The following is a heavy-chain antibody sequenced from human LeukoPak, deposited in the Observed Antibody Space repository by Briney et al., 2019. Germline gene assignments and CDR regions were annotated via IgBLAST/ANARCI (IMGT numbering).Heavy chain of an antibody. CDR2: ISSSSSYI. V-gene: IGHV3-21*06. CDR3: ARSKGVWGSYRYHFDY. D-gene: IGHD3-16*02. CDR1: GFTFSSYW. Sequence: PGGSLRLSCAASGFTFSSYWMSWVRQAPGKGLEWVSSISSSSSYIYYADSVKGRFTISRDNAKNSLYLQMNSLRAEDTAVYYCARSKGVWGSYRYHFDYWGQGTLVTVSS. J-gene: IGHJ4*02.